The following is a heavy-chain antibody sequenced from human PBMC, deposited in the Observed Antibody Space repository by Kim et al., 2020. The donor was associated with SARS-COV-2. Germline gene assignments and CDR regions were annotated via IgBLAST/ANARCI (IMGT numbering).Heavy chain of an antibody. CDR3: ARLDSSGHWWKFDI. Sequence: SETLSLTCFVFDVSIRDSNYYWAWLRQSPGKGLEWIATIYNSGDSFYNPSLTSRVSIYMHASRNDFSMELTSVTAADTAVYYCARLDSSGHWWKFDIWGQGTTVNVSS. CDR2: IYNSGDS. V-gene: IGHV4-39*02. D-gene: IGHD3-22*01. J-gene: IGHJ3*02. CDR1: DVSIRDSNYY.